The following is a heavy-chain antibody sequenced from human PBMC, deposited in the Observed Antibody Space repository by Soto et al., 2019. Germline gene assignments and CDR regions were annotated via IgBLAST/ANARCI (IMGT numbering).Heavy chain of an antibody. CDR3: ARGRIQIWMN. J-gene: IGHJ4*02. V-gene: IGHV4-61*01. CDR2: IYYSGST. D-gene: IGHD5-18*01. CDR1: GGSVSSGSYY. Sequence: SETLSLTCTVSGGSVSSGSYYWSWIRQPPGKGLEWIGYIYYSGSTNYNPSLKSRVTISVDTSKNQFSLKLSSVTAADTAVYYCARGRIQIWMNWGQRTLVTVSS.